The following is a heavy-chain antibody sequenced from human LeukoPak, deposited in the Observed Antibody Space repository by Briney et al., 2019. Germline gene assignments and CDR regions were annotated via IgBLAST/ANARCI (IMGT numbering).Heavy chain of an antibody. V-gene: IGHV3-53*01. J-gene: IGHJ5*02. CDR2: LYSGGST. CDR3: ARVPNYGSGSVFAP. D-gene: IGHD3-10*01. Sequence: GGSLRLSCAASGFTVSSNYMSWVRQAPGKGLEWVSVLYSGGSTYYADFVKGRFTISRDNSRNTLYLQMNSLRAEDTAVYYCARVPNYGSGSVFAPWGQGTRVTVPS. CDR1: GFTVSSNY.